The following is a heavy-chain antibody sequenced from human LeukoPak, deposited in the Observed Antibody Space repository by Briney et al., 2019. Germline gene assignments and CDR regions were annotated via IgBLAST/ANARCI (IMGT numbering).Heavy chain of an antibody. D-gene: IGHD5-24*01. CDR1: GFSFSDHW. CDR3: AKWRWRQSEYED. J-gene: IGHJ4*02. V-gene: IGHV3-7*01. CDR2: IKHDGSGK. Sequence: GGSLRLSCEASGFSFSDHWMGWVRQAPGKGLECVANIKHDGSGKEYVDSVKGRFTNSRDNAKNSVYLEMSSLRAEDTAVYYCAKWRWRQSEYEDWGQGTLVTVSS.